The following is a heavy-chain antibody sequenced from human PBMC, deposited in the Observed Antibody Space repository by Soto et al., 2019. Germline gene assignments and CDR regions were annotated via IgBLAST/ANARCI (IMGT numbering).Heavy chain of an antibody. D-gene: IGHD5-18*01. J-gene: IGHJ4*02. V-gene: IGHV4-30-4*01. CDR3: ARWGNTAMAGN. CDR1: GGSISSGDYY. Sequence: LSLTCTVSGGSISSGDYYWSWIRQPPGKGLEWIGYIYYSGSTYYNPSLKSRVTISVDTSKNQFSLKLSSVTAADTAVYYCARWGNTAMAGNWGQGTLVTVSS. CDR2: IYYSGST.